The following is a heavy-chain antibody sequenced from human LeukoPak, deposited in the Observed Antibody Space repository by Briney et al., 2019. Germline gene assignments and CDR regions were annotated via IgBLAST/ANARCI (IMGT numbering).Heavy chain of an antibody. CDR3: ARGSMVQGVNLDY. J-gene: IGHJ4*02. CDR1: GGPISSSIHY. V-gene: IGHV4-39*01. Sequence: PSETLSLTCTASGGPISSSIHYWGWIRQPPGKGPEWIATIHYTGTTSYNPSLKSRVTIFVDTSKNQFFLKLSSVTAADTAVYYCARGSMVQGVNLDYWGQGTLVTVSS. D-gene: IGHD3-10*01. CDR2: IHYTGTT.